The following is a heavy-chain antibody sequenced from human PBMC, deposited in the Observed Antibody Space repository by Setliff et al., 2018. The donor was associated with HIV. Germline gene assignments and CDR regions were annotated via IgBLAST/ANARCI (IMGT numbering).Heavy chain of an antibody. Sequence: PGGSLRLSCAASGFTFSSYWMHWVRQAPGKGLVWVSRINGDGSSTSYADSVKGRFNILRDDSKKTAYLQMNSLRDEDTAVYYCVKDVLKFWSGSGALDFWGPGTLVTVSS. V-gene: IGHV3-74*01. CDR2: INGDGSST. CDR3: VKDVLKFWSGSGALDF. CDR1: GFTFSSYW. D-gene: IGHD3-3*01. J-gene: IGHJ4*02.